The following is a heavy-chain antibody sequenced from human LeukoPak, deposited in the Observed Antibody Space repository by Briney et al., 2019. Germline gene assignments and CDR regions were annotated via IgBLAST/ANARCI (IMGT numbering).Heavy chain of an antibody. Sequence: GGSLRLSCAASGFTFSSYAMSWVRQAPGKGLEWDSAISGSGGSTYYADSVKGRFTISRDNSKNTLYLQMNSLRAEDTAVYYCAKDRIAATAPGYWGQGTLVTVSS. CDR2: ISGSGGST. V-gene: IGHV3-23*01. D-gene: IGHD6-13*01. CDR3: AKDRIAATAPGY. CDR1: GFTFSSYA. J-gene: IGHJ4*02.